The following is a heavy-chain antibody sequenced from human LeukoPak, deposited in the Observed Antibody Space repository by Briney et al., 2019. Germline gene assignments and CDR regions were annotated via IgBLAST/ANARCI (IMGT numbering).Heavy chain of an antibody. V-gene: IGHV3-23*01. CDR1: GFTFSSYA. CDR2: ISGRGSST. Sequence: PGGSLRLPCAASGFTFSSYAMAWVRQAPGKGLECVSGISGRGSSTSYADSVKGRFTISRDNSKNTLYLQMNSLRAEDTAVYYCAKSLYGGMDVWGRGTTVTASS. J-gene: IGHJ6*04. CDR3: AKSLYGGMDV. D-gene: IGHD3-16*02.